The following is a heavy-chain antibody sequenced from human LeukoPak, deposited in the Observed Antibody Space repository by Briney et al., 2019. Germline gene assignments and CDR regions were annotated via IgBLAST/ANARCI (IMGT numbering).Heavy chain of an antibody. J-gene: IGHJ6*03. CDR1: GFTVSGDY. V-gene: IGHV3-53*01. CDR2: IYSGGST. Sequence: PGGSLRLSCAASGFTVSGDYMSWVRQAPGKGLEWVSVIYSGGSTYYADSVKGRFTISRDNSKNTLYLQMNSLRAEDTAVYYCARVTIWFGELSDYYYMDVWGKGTTVTVSS. D-gene: IGHD3-10*01. CDR3: ARVTIWFGELSDYYYMDV.